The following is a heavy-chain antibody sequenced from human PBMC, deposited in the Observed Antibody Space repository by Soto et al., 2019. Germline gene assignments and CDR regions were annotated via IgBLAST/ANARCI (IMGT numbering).Heavy chain of an antibody. CDR1: GLTCSSNY. CDR3: ARTPTSTRKGYYYYGMDV. J-gene: IGHJ6*02. V-gene: IGHV3-53*01. CDR2: IYSGVST. Sequence: GALTLFCAASGLTCSSNYMSWVRQAPGKGLEWVSVIYSGVSTYYADSVKGRFTISRDNSKNTLYLQMNSLRAEDTAVYYCARTPTSTRKGYYYYGMDVWGQGTTVTVSS. D-gene: IGHD1-26*01.